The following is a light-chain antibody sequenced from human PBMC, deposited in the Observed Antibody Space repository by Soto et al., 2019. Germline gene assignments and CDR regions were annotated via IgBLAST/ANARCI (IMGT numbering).Light chain of an antibody. CDR1: NSNLGAGYD. J-gene: IGLJ3*02. CDR2: GNR. V-gene: IGLV1-40*01. Sequence: QSVLTQPPSVSGALGRRVTISCTGNNSNLGAGYDVHWYQQLPGAAPKLVIFGNRNRPSGVPERFSGSKSGTSASLAITGLQAEDEADYYCQAYDYSLTAFVFGGGTQLTVL. CDR3: QAYDYSLTAFV.